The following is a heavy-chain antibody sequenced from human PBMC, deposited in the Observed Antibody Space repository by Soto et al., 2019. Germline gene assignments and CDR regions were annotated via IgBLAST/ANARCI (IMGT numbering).Heavy chain of an antibody. V-gene: IGHV4-39*01. CDR1: GGSVRSSGYY. J-gene: IGHJ5*02. D-gene: IGHD5-12*01. CDR2: IYYTGST. Sequence: QLQMQESGPGQVQPSETLSLTCTVSGGSVRSSGYYWGWIRQPPGKGLEWIGTIYYTGSTYYNPSLESRVTIFVDTSRNEFSLILSSVTAADTALYYCASQEVAGMDPRGWFDPWGQGTLVTVSS. CDR3: ASQEVAGMDPRGWFDP.